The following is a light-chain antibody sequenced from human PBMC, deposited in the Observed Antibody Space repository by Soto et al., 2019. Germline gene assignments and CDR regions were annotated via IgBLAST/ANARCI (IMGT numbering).Light chain of an antibody. Sequence: EVVLTQSPVTLSLSPGERATLSCRASQSFRGLLAWYQQKPGQAPRLLIYDAYNRATGIPPRFSGSGSGTDFAVTIRSLEPEDSAVYYCQQRHMWPITFGQGTRLEIK. CDR1: QSFRGL. V-gene: IGKV3-11*01. J-gene: IGKJ5*01. CDR3: QQRHMWPIT. CDR2: DAY.